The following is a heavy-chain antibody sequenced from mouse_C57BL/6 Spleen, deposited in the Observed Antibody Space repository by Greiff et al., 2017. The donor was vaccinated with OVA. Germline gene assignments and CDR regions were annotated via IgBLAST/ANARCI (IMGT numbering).Heavy chain of an antibody. CDR2: ISSGGDYI. Sequence: EVNVVESGEGLVKPGGSLKLSCAASGFTFSSYAMSWVRQTPEKRLEWVAYISSGGDYIYYADTVKGRFTITRDNARNTLYLQMSSLKSEDTAMYYCTRFDYDAFDYWGQGTTLTVSS. D-gene: IGHD2-4*01. V-gene: IGHV5-9-1*02. J-gene: IGHJ2*01. CDR3: TRFDYDAFDY. CDR1: GFTFSSYA.